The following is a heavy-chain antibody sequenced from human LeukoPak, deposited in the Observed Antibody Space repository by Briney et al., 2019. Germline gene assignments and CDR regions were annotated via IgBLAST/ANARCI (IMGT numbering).Heavy chain of an antibody. CDR2: IYYSGST. V-gene: IGHV4-59*01. CDR3: ARVRDYLFDY. CDR1: GGSISSYY. J-gene: IGHJ4*02. Sequence: SETLSLTCTVSGGSISSYYWSWIRQPPGRGLEWIGYIYYSGSTNYNPSLKSRVTISVDTSKNQFSLKLSSVTAADTAVYYCARVRDYLFDYWGQGTLVTVSS. D-gene: IGHD4-11*01.